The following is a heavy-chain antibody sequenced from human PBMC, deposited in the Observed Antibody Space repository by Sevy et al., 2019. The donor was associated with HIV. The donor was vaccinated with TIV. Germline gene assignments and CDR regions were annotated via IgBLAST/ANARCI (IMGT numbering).Heavy chain of an antibody. CDR1: GFTFGSYW. D-gene: IGHD6-6*01. CDR2: IKEDGSGR. J-gene: IGHJ4*02. V-gene: IGHV3-7*01. CDR3: ARLYSSSSGRGLDN. Sequence: GGSLRLSCAASGFTFGSYWMTWVRQAPGKGLEWVANIKEDGSGRFYVDSVRGRFTVSRDNAKKTLYLQMNNLRGEDTALYYCARLYSSSSGRGLDNWGKGALVPVSS.